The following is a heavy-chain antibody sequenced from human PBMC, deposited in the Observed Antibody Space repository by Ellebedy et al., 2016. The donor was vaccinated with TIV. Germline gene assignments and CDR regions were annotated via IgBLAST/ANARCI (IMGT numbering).Heavy chain of an antibody. CDR3: ARHATAMVTLLPDY. CDR1: GGSISSSSYY. V-gene: IGHV4-39*01. Sequence: MPSETLSLTCTVSGGSISSSSYYRGWIRQPPGKGLEWIGSIYYSGSTYYNPSLKSRVTISVDTSKNQFSLKLSSVTAADTAVYYCARHATAMVTLLPDYWGQGTLVTVSS. D-gene: IGHD5-18*01. CDR2: IYYSGST. J-gene: IGHJ4*02.